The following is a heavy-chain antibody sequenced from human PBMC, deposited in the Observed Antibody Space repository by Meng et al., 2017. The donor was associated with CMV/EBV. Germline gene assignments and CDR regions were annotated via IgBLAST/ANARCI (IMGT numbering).Heavy chain of an antibody. CDR3: ARDSQYYDILTGYSRFYAFDI. CDR1: GFTFSSYW. D-gene: IGHD3-9*01. Sequence: GASLKISCAASGFTFSSYWMSWVRQAPGKGLEWVANIKQDGSEKYYVDSVKGRFTISRDNAKNSLYLQMNSLRAEDTAVYYCARDSQYYDILTGYSRFYAFDIWGQGTMVTVSS. CDR2: IKQDGSEK. V-gene: IGHV3-7*01. J-gene: IGHJ3*02.